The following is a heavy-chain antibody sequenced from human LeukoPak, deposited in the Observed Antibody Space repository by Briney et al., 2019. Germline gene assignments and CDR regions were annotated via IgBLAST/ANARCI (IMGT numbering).Heavy chain of an antibody. CDR1: GFTFSSYS. Sequence: GGSLRLSCAASGFTFSSYSMNWVRQAPGKGLEWVSYISSSSSTIYYADSVKGRFTISRDNAKNSLYLQMNSLRAEDTAVYYCAREGAISSWYVVYYGMDVWGQGTTVTVSS. J-gene: IGHJ6*02. CDR2: ISSSSSTI. D-gene: IGHD6-13*01. CDR3: AREGAISSWYVVYYGMDV. V-gene: IGHV3-48*01.